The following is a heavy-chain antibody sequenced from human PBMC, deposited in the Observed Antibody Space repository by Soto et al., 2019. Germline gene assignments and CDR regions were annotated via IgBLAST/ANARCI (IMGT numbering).Heavy chain of an antibody. D-gene: IGHD3-22*01. CDR1: GFTFSSYA. Sequence: QVQLVESGGGVVQPGRSLRLSCAASGFTFSSYAMHWVRQAPGKGLEWVAVISYDGSNKYYADSVKGRFTISRDNSKNKLYLQMNSLRAKDMALYYCARSIVTSSYWYFDLWGRGTLVTVSS. J-gene: IGHJ2*01. CDR2: ISYDGSNK. CDR3: ARSIVTSSYWYFDL. V-gene: IGHV3-30-3*01.